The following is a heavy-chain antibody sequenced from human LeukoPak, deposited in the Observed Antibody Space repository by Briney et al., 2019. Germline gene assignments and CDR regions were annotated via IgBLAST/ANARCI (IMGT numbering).Heavy chain of an antibody. CDR3: ARDVGRFGELTASDY. V-gene: IGHV4-4*02. Sequence: SETLSLTCAVSGGSISSSNWWSWVRQPPGKGLEWIGEIYHSGSTNYNPSLKSRVTISVDKSKNQFSLKLSSVTAADTAVYYCARDVGRFGELTASDYWGQGTLVTVSS. D-gene: IGHD3-10*01. CDR1: GGSISSSNW. J-gene: IGHJ4*02. CDR2: IYHSGST.